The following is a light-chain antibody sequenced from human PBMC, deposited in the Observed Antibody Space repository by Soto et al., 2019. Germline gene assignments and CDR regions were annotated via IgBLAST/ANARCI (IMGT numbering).Light chain of an antibody. J-gene: IGKJ4*01. CDR2: DAS. Sequence: EIVMTQSPATLSVSPGERATLSCRASQSVNSNLAWYRQKPGQAPRLLISDASTRATGVPARFSGSGSVTEFTLSISSLQSEDSGIYDCQQYNFWPPLTFGGGTKVEIK. CDR3: QQYNFWPPLT. CDR1: QSVNSN. V-gene: IGKV3-15*01.